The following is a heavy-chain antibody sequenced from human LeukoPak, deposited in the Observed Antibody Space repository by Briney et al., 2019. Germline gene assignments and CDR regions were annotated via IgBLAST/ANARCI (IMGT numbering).Heavy chain of an antibody. CDR3: ARAFADGYNSSPFDY. Sequence: GGSLSLSCAASGFTFSSYSMNWVRQAPGKGLEWVSSISSSSSYIYYADSVKGRFTISRDNAKNSLYLQMNSLRAEDTAVYYCARAFADGYNSSPFDYGGQGTLVTVSS. CDR1: GFTFSSYS. J-gene: IGHJ4*02. D-gene: IGHD5-24*01. V-gene: IGHV3-21*01. CDR2: ISSSSSYI.